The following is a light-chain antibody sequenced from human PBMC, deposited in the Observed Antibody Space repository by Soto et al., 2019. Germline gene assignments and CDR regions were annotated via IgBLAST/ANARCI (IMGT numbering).Light chain of an antibody. J-gene: IGKJ5*01. CDR2: GTG. CDR1: QSVSSN. CDR3: QQYGSSPSIT. V-gene: IGKV3-20*01. Sequence: EIVMTPCPSPLSFSPWERTTLSFRASQSVSSNLAWYQQKPGQAPRLLIYGTGNRAPGIPDRFSASGSGTDFTLTISRLEPEDFAVYYCQQYGSSPSITFGQGTRLEIK.